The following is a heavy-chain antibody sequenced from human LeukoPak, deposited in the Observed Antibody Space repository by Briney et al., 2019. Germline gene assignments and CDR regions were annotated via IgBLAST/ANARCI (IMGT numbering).Heavy chain of an antibody. CDR3: AREPSCSGGSCYAD. D-gene: IGHD2-15*01. J-gene: IGHJ4*02. V-gene: IGHV4-34*01. Sequence: SETLSLTCAVSGESFSGYFWTWIRQPPGKGLEWIGESNHFGSTDYNPSLKSRVTISVDTSKNQSSLKLSSVTAADTAVYYCAREPSCSGGSCYADWGQGTLVTVSS. CDR2: SNHFGST. CDR1: GESFSGYF.